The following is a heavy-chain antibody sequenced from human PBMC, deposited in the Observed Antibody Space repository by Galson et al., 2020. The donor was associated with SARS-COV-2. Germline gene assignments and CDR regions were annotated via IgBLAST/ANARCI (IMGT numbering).Heavy chain of an antibody. CDR3: ARHPSAYYSFDY. CDR2: FYYSGSP. CDR1: GGSISSYY. D-gene: IGHD3-10*01. Sequence: SETLSLTCTVSGGSISSYYWSWIRQPPGKGLEWIGYFYYSGSPYYNPSLKSRVTISVDTSKNQFSLKLRSVTAADTAVYYCARHPSAYYSFDYWGQGTLVTVSA. J-gene: IGHJ4*02. V-gene: IGHV4-59*08.